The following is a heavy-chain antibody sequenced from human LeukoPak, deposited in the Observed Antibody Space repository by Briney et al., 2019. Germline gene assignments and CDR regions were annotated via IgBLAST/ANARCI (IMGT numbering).Heavy chain of an antibody. Sequence: GGSLRLSCVASRFTFSNSYMSWIRQAPGKGLEWISYISSSAGTIFYADSVEGRFTVSRDNTKNSLYLQMNALRADDTAVYYCARTIGTGPLGHFDYWGQGTLVTVSS. CDR3: ARTIGTGPLGHFDY. CDR2: ISSSAGTI. V-gene: IGHV3-11*01. CDR1: RFTFSNSY. D-gene: IGHD3/OR15-3a*01. J-gene: IGHJ4*02.